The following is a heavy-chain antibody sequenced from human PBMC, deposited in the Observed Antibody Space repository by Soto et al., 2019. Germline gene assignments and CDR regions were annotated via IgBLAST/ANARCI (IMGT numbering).Heavy chain of an antibody. CDR2: IYDSVIT. J-gene: IGHJ4*02. Sequence: QVQLQESGPGQVTPSQTLSLSCTVSGDSFSSGGYYWSWIRQNPGKGLEWTGSIYDSVITYSGPFLNSRVVISVVTSTRKFSLNLTSVTAADTALSYCARGLGRNHTFDYWGQGTLVTVSS. D-gene: IGHD3-16*01. CDR3: ARGLGRNHTFDY. CDR1: GDSFSSGGYY. V-gene: IGHV4-31*03.